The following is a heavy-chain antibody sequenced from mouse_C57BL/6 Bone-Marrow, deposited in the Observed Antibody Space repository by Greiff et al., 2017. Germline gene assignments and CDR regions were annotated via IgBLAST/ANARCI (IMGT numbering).Heavy chain of an antibody. J-gene: IGHJ1*03. Sequence: EVHLVESGGDLVKPGGSLKLSCAASGFTFSSYGMSWVRQTPDKRLEWVATISSGGSYTYYPDSVKGRFTISRDNAKNTLYLQMISLKSEDTAMYYCARHEVVDVWGTGTTVTVSS. CDR3: ARHEVVDV. V-gene: IGHV5-6*01. CDR1: GFTFSSYG. CDR2: ISSGGSYT. D-gene: IGHD1-1*01.